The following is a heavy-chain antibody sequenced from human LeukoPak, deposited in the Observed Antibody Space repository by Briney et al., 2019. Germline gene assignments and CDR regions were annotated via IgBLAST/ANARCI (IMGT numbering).Heavy chain of an antibody. CDR3: AKRDTTGLYYFDY. J-gene: IGHJ4*02. D-gene: IGHD2-8*01. CDR1: GFTISNYI. V-gene: IGHV3-23*01. Sequence: GESLRLSCAASGFTISNYIMSWVRQAPGKGLEWVSSISGSSVTTSYADSLKGRFSISRDNSKNTLYLQMNSLRAEDTAVYYCAKRDTTGLYYFDYWGQGTMVTVSS. CDR2: ISGSSVTT.